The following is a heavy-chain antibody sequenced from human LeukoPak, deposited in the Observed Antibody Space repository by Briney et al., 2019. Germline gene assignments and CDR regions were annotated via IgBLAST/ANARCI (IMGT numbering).Heavy chain of an antibody. CDR1: GYTFTRYY. D-gene: IGHD6-13*01. V-gene: IGHV1-2*02. CDR2: INPNSGGT. J-gene: IGHJ3*02. Sequence: ASVKVSCKSSGYTFTRYYMHWVRQAPGQGLEWMGWINPNSGGTNYAQKFQGRVTMTGDTSISTAYMELRRLRSDNTALYYCARQYSSSWYDNAFDIWGQETMVSVSS. CDR3: ARQYSSSWYDNAFDI.